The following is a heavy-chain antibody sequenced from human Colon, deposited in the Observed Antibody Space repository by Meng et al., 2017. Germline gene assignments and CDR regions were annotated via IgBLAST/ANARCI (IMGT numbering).Heavy chain of an antibody. J-gene: IGHJ4*02. CDR2: IHYSGSR. Sequence: GQLEGSGPGLVRPLATLSLTCNVSGGSVSSASYSWSWIRQPPGKGLEWIGLIHYSGSRNYNPSLKSRVTMSVDTSKNQVSLRLTSVTAADTAVYYCARFYGSGTFEVHDYWGQGTLVTVSS. CDR3: ARFYGSGTFEVHDY. V-gene: IGHV4-61*01. CDR1: GGSVSSASYS. D-gene: IGHD3-10*01.